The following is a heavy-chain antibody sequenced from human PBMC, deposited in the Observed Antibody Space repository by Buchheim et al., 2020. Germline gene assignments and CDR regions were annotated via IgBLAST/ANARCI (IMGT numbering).Heavy chain of an antibody. CDR1: GGSLSGYY. J-gene: IGHJ5*02. D-gene: IGHD2-15*01. CDR2: INHSGST. CDR3: ARNGLCSGGSCYSNWFDP. V-gene: IGHV4-34*01. Sequence: QVQLQQWGAGLLKPSETLSLTCAVYGGSLSGYYWSWIRQPPGKGLEWIGEINHSGSTNYNPSPKSRVTISVDTSKNQFSLKLSSVTAADTAVYYCARNGLCSGGSCYSNWFDPWGQGTL.